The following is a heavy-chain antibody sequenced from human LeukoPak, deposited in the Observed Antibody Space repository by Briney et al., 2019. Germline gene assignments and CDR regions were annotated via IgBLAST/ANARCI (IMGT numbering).Heavy chain of an antibody. CDR3: ARDRSLYDSSGYPDAFDI. V-gene: IGHV4-4*07. CDR1: GGSISSYY. D-gene: IGHD3-22*01. CDR2: IYTSGST. Sequence: SETLSLSCTVSGGSISSYYWSCIRQPAGKGLEWIGRIYTSGSTSYNPSLRSRVTMSVDTSKNQFSPKLSSVTAADTAVYYCARDRSLYDSSGYPDAFDIWGQGTMVTVSS. J-gene: IGHJ3*02.